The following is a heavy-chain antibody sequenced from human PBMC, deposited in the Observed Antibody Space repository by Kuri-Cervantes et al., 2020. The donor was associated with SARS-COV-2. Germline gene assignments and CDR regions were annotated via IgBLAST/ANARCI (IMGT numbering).Heavy chain of an antibody. Sequence: SETLSLTCTVSGGSISSSSYYWGWNRQPPGKGLEWIGSIYYSGRTYYNPSLKSRVTISVDASKNQFSLKLSPVTAADTAVYYCARGATRGPVGDHPFDYWGQGTLVTVSS. CDR2: IYYSGRT. V-gene: IGHV4-39*07. D-gene: IGHD3-10*01. CDR3: ARGATRGPVGDHPFDY. J-gene: IGHJ4*02. CDR1: GGSISSSSYY.